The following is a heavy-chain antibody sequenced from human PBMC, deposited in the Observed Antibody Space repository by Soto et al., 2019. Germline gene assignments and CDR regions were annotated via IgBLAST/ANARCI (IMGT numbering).Heavy chain of an antibody. CDR3: ARVSFTSGCIAVAGNYYYGMDF. Sequence: GASVKVSCKASGYTFTSYGISWVRQAPGQGLEWMGWISAYNGNTNYAQKLQGRVTMTTDTSTSTAYMELRSLRSDDTAVYYCARVSFTSGCIAVAGNYYYGMDFWGQGTTVNVSS. V-gene: IGHV1-18*01. CDR2: ISAYNGNT. CDR1: GYTFTSYG. J-gene: IGHJ6*02. D-gene: IGHD6-19*01.